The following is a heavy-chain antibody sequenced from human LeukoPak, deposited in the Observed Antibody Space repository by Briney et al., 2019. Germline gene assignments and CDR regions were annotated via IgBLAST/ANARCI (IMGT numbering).Heavy chain of an antibody. V-gene: IGHV3-30-3*01. J-gene: IGHJ4*02. CDR3: ARGQLWLLSY. D-gene: IGHD5-18*01. Sequence: GGSLRLSCAASGFTFSRFAVYWVRQAPGKGLEWVAIISNDGSNEYYADSVKGRFTISRDNSKNTLYLQMNSLRAEDTAVYYCARGQLWLLSYWGQGTLVTVSS. CDR1: GFTFSRFA. CDR2: ISNDGSNE.